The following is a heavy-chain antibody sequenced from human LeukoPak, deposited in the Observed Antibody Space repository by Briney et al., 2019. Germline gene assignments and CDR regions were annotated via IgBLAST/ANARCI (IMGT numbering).Heavy chain of an antibody. J-gene: IGHJ6*03. CDR1: GGSISSSNW. CDR2: IYHSGST. D-gene: IGHD3-10*01. V-gene: IGHV4-4*02. Sequence: SETLSLTCAVSGGSISSSNWWSWVRQPPGKGLEWIGEIYHSGSTNYNPSLKSRVTISVDKSKNQFSLKLSSVTAADTAVYYCARVSVEVRGLGYYYYYYMDVWGKGTTVTVSS. CDR3: ARVSVEVRGLGYYYYYYMDV.